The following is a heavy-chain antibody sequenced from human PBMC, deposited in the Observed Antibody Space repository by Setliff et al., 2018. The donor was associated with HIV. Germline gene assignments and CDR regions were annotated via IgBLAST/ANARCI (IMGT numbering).Heavy chain of an antibody. Sequence: GGSLRLSCAASGFAVSDTYMTWVRQAPGKGLKWVSVIYGDGGTYYANSVKGRFTISRDESKNTLFLQMYSLRADDTAVYYCAKGVKWLDPWGQGILVTVSS. CDR1: GFAVSDTY. V-gene: IGHV3-53*01. CDR2: IYGDGGT. CDR3: AKGVKWLDP. D-gene: IGHD3-16*01. J-gene: IGHJ5*02.